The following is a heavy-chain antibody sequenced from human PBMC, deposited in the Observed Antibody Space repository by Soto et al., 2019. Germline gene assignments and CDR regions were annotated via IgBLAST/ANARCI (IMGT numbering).Heavy chain of an antibody. Sequence: QVQLVQSGAELKKPGSLVKVSCRASGATFSISVFNWVRQAPGQGLEWMGGIISMFGTPNYSQKFQGRVTISADESTSTGYMELNNLRSDDTAIYYCARDLGGGYEPGDYWGQGTQVTVSS. CDR3: ARDLGGGYEPGDY. CDR2: IISMFGTP. V-gene: IGHV1-69*12. J-gene: IGHJ4*02. CDR1: GATFSISV. D-gene: IGHD5-12*01.